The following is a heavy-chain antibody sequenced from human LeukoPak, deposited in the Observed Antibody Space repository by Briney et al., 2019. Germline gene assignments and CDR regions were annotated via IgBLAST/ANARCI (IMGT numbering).Heavy chain of an antibody. V-gene: IGHV1-2*02. D-gene: IGHD3-10*01. CDR1: GYTFTGYY. J-gene: IGHJ6*02. CDR3: ASVPGGESLYYYYGMDV. Sequence: ASVKVSCKASGYTFTGYYMHWVRQAPGQGLEWMGWINPNSGGTNYAQKFQGRVTMTRDTSTSTAYMELSRLRSDDTAVYYCASVPGGESLYYYYGMDVWGQGTTVIVSS. CDR2: INPNSGGT.